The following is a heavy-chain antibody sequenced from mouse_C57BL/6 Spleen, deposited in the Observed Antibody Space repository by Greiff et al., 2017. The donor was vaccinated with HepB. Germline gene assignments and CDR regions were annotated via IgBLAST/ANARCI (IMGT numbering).Heavy chain of an antibody. D-gene: IGHD2-1*01. Sequence: VQLQQSGAELVKPGASVKLSCTASGFTIKDYYMHWVKQRTEQGLEWIGRIDPEDGETKYAPKFPGKATITADTASNTAYLQLSSLTAEDTAVSYCARSNGNFCFDYWGQGTTLTVSS. J-gene: IGHJ2*01. CDR3: ARSNGNFCFDY. V-gene: IGHV14-2*01. CDR1: GFTIKDYY. CDR2: IDPEDGET.